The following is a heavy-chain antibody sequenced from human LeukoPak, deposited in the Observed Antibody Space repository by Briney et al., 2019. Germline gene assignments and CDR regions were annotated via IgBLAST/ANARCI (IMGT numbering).Heavy chain of an antibody. CDR1: GFTVGSSY. V-gene: IGHV3-53*05. CDR3: ARDVVIGASYDYGDYVPFQH. CDR2: IYGGGKT. J-gene: IGHJ1*01. D-gene: IGHD4-17*01. Sequence: GGSLRLSCAASGFTVGSSYMSWVRQAPGKGLEWVSIIYGGGKTYYADSVKGRFTISRDNSKNTLYLQMNSLRPEDAAVYYCARDVVIGASYDYGDYVPFQHWGQGTLVTASS.